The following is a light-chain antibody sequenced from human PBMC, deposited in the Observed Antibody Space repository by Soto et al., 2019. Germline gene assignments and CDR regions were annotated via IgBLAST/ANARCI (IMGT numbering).Light chain of an antibody. CDR1: QSISSW. CDR2: DAS. Sequence: DIQMTQSPSALSASVGDRVTSSCRASQSISSWLAWYQQKPGKAPKLLIYDASSLESGVPSRFSGSGSGTEFTLTISSLRPDDSATYYCQQYNSYSQTFGQGTKVDI. V-gene: IGKV1-5*01. CDR3: QQYNSYSQT. J-gene: IGKJ1*01.